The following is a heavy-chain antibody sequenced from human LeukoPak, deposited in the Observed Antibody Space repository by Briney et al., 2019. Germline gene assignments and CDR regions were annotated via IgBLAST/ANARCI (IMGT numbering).Heavy chain of an antibody. J-gene: IGHJ4*02. CDR3: AKETSLPRGVFDY. V-gene: IGHV3-30-3*02. CDR2: ISYDGSNK. CDR1: GFTFSGYP. D-gene: IGHD3-10*01. Sequence: GGSLRLSCAASGFTFSGYPIHWVRQAPGKGLEWVAVISYDGSNKYYADSVKGRFTISRDNSKNTLYLQMNSLRAEDTAVYYCAKETSLPRGVFDYWGQGTLVTVSS.